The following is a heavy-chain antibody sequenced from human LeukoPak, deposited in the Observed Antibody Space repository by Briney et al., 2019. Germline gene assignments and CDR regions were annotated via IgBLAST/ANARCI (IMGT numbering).Heavy chain of an antibody. CDR2: IDPSDSYT. D-gene: IGHD6-19*01. Sequence: GESLRISCQGSGYSFTSYRISWVRQMPGKGLEWMGRIDPSDSYTNYRPSFQGHVTISADKSISTAYLQWSSLKASDTAMYYCARHIALAHFDYWGQGTLVTVSS. CDR1: GYSFTSYR. CDR3: ARHIALAHFDY. J-gene: IGHJ4*02. V-gene: IGHV5-10-1*01.